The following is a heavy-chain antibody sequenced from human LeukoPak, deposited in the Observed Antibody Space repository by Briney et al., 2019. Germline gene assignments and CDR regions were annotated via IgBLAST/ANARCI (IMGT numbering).Heavy chain of an antibody. Sequence: GGSLRLSCAASGFTFSEYWMSWLRQAPGKGLEWVANIKKDGSEKHYVDSVKGRFTISRDNAKSSLYLEMNSLRVEDTAVYYCARVGYSRNWHSGSAFDLWGRGTMVTVAS. CDR1: GFTFSEYW. V-gene: IGHV3-7*01. CDR3: ARVGYSRNWHSGSAFDL. CDR2: IKKDGSEK. D-gene: IGHD6-13*01. J-gene: IGHJ3*01.